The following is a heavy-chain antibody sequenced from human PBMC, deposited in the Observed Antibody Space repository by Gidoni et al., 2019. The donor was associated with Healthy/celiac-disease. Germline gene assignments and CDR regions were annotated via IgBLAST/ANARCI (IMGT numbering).Heavy chain of an antibody. V-gene: IGHV2-26*01. CDR2: IFSNDEK. Sequence: QVTLKESGPVLVKPTETLTLTCTVSGFSLSNARMGVSWIRQPPGKALEWLAHIFSNDEKSYSTSLKSRLTISKDTSKSQVVLTMTNMDPVDTATYYCARIRLVSWEPSDYYYYGMDVWGQGTTVTVSS. CDR3: ARIRLVSWEPSDYYYYGMDV. J-gene: IGHJ6*02. D-gene: IGHD1-26*01. CDR1: GFSLSNARMG.